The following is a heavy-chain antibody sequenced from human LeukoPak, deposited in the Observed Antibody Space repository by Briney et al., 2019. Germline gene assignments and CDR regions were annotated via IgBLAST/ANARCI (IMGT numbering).Heavy chain of an antibody. CDR3: AKVAKYYYGPETYYFFEQ. Sequence: GGSLGLSCAASGFSFSTYWMSWVRQAPGKGLEWVANINQDGTEKYYVDSVKGRFTVSRDYAKNSLYLQMNSLRVEDTAVYYCAKVAKYYYGPETYYFFEQWGQGTPVTASS. D-gene: IGHD3-10*01. CDR1: GFSFSTYW. V-gene: IGHV3-7*01. J-gene: IGHJ4*02. CDR2: INQDGTEK.